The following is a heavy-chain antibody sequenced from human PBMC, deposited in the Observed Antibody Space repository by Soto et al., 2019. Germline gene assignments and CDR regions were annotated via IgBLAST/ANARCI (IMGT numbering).Heavy chain of an antibody. CDR1: GFTFSNAW. V-gene: IGHV3-15*07. CDR2: IKSKTDGGTT. J-gene: IGHJ6*02. D-gene: IGHD1-7*01. Sequence: PGGSLRLSCAASGFTFSNAWMNWVRQAPGKGLEWVGRIKSKTDGGTTDYAAPVKGRFTISRDDSKNTLYLQMNSLKTEDTAVYYCTTGITGTASSYYYGMDVWGQGTTVTVSS. CDR3: TTGITGTASSYYYGMDV.